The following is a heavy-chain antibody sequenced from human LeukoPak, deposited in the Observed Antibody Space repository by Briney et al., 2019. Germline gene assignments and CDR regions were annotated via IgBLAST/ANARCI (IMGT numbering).Heavy chain of an antibody. CDR3: ARDPRLEISGMVIDMLDY. Sequence: PGGSLRLSRAASGFTFSDYYMSWIRQAPGKGLEWVSYISSSSTYIYYAASVKGRFAISRDNARNSLFLQMNSLRAEDSGIYYCARDPRLEISGMVIDMLDYWGQGTLVTVSS. CDR1: GFTFSDYY. D-gene: IGHD3-3*01. V-gene: IGHV3-11*06. CDR2: ISSSSTYI. J-gene: IGHJ4*02.